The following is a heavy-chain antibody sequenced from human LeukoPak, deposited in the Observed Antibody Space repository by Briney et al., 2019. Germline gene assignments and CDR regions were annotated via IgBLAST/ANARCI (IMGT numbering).Heavy chain of an antibody. J-gene: IGHJ4*02. V-gene: IGHV3-48*03. D-gene: IGHD1-1*01. CDR1: GFTFSSYE. CDR2: ISSSGSTI. Sequence: GGSLRLSCAASGFTFSSYEMNWVRQAPGKGLEWVSYISSSGSTIYYADSVKGRFTISRDNAKNTLYLQMNSLRAEDTALYYCAAWNDITQFDYWGQGTLVTVSS. CDR3: AAWNDITQFDY.